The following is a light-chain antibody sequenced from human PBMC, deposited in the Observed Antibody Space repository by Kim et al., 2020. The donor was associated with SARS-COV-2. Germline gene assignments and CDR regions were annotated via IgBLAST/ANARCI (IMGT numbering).Light chain of an antibody. Sequence: SASIGDRVTITCRASHNIGIWLAWYQQKPGKAPRLLMYKATNLETDVPSRCSGRGSGTEFTLTISSLQPDDVATYYCQHYHSYPYTFGQGTKLEIK. CDR2: KAT. V-gene: IGKV1-5*03. CDR3: QHYHSYPYT. J-gene: IGKJ2*01. CDR1: HNIGIW.